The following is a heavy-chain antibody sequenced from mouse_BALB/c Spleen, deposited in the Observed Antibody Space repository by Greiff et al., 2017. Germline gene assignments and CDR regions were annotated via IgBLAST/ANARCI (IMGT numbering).Heavy chain of an antibody. CDR2: ISSGGSYT. CDR3: ARRYGYDDGYAMDY. Sequence: EVQRVESGGDLVKPGGSLKLSCAASGFTFSSYGMSWVRQTPDKRLEWVATISSGGSYTYYPDSVKGRFTISRDNAKNTLYLQMSSLKSEDTAMYYCARRYGYDDGYAMDYWGQGTSVTVSS. D-gene: IGHD2-2*01. CDR1: GFTFSSYG. V-gene: IGHV5-6*01. J-gene: IGHJ4*01.